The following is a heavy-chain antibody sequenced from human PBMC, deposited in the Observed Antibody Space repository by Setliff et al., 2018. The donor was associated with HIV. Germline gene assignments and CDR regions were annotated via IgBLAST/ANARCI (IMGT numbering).Heavy chain of an antibody. V-gene: IGHV4-39*01. CDR2: IFNDGRT. Sequence: SETLSLTCTVSGGSISSSSYYWGWIRQPPGKGLEWIGSIFNDGRTYYNPSLKSRVTIPMDTSTNQFSLKSTSVTAADTAVYFCARHFPSISLFFGDPGPFDRWGQGALVTVS. CDR1: GGSISSSSYY. CDR3: ARHFPSISLFFGDPGPFDR. D-gene: IGHD3-10*01. J-gene: IGHJ4*02.